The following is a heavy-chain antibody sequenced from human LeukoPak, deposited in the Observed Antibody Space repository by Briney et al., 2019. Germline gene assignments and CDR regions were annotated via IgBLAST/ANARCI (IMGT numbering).Heavy chain of an antibody. Sequence: SETLSLTCTVSGGSISSYYWSWIRQPPGKGLGWIGYIYYSGSTNYNPSLKSRVTISVDTSKNQFSLKLSSVTAADTAVYYCARDTRDGVVATRSCYYYYYMDVWGKGTTVTVSS. CDR3: ARDTRDGVVATRSCYYYYYMDV. V-gene: IGHV4-59*01. CDR1: GGSISSYY. J-gene: IGHJ6*03. CDR2: IYYSGST. D-gene: IGHD2-15*01.